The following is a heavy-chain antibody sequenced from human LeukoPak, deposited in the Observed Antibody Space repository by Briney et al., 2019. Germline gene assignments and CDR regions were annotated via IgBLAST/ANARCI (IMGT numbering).Heavy chain of an antibody. CDR3: ARGRIANSYGMDV. Sequence: ASVKVSCKASGYTFTSYYMHWVRQAPGQGLEWMGIINPSGGSTSYAQKFQGRVTITADKSTSTAYMELSSLRSEDTAVYYCARGRIANSYGMDVWGQGTTVTVSS. V-gene: IGHV1-46*01. J-gene: IGHJ6*02. CDR1: GYTFTSYY. D-gene: IGHD2-15*01. CDR2: INPSGGST.